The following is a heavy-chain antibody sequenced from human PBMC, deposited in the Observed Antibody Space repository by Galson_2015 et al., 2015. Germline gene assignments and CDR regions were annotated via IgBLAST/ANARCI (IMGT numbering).Heavy chain of an antibody. Sequence: SLRLSCAASGFAFSSYRMNWVRQAPGKGLEWVSSISSSSYIYYADSVKGRFTISRDNAKNSLYLQMNSLRAEDTAVYYCARAGRDSSSWYPYWGQGTLVTASS. CDR3: ARAGRDSSSWYPY. CDR1: GFAFSSYR. V-gene: IGHV3-21*01. J-gene: IGHJ4*02. CDR2: ISSSSYI. D-gene: IGHD6-13*01.